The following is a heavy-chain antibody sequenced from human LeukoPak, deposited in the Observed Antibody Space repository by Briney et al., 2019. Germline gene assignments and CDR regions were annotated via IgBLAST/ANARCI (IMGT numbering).Heavy chain of an antibody. CDR1: GFTFSSYA. CDR2: ISYDGSNK. V-gene: IGHV3-30-3*01. CDR3: ARDRSSGSYLDAIDI. J-gene: IGHJ3*02. Sequence: PGRSLRLSCAASGFTFSSYAMHWVRQAPGKGLEWVAVISYDGSNKYYADSVKGRFTISRDNSKNTLYLQMNSLRAEDTAVYYCARDRSSGSYLDAIDIWGQGTMVTVSS. D-gene: IGHD1-26*01.